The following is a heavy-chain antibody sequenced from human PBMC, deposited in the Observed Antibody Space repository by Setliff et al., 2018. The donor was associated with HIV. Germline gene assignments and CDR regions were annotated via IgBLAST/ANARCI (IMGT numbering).Heavy chain of an antibody. CDR1: GGSFSGYY. CDR2: INHSGST. Sequence: KSSETLSLTCAVYGGSFSGYYWSWIRQPPGKGLEWIGEINHSGSTNYNPSLKSRVTISVDTSKNQFSLKLSSVTAADTAVYYCARAARYSSSWYKRGYYFDYWGQGTLVTV. CDR3: ARAARYSSSWYKRGYYFDY. D-gene: IGHD6-13*01. J-gene: IGHJ4*02. V-gene: IGHV4-34*01.